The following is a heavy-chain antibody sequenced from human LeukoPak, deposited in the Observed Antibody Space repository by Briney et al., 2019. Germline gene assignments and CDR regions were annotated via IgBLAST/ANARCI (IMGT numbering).Heavy chain of an antibody. CDR2: INSGGDIT. CDR1: GFTFSSYW. V-gene: IGHV3-74*01. J-gene: IGHJ4*02. Sequence: PGGSLSLSCAASGFTFSSYWMYWVRQAPGKGLVWVSRINSGGDITAYADSVKGRFTISRDNAKNTLYLQMNSLRVEDTAVYYCAGALVGPTLFDYWGQGTLVTVSS. CDR3: AGALVGPTLFDY. D-gene: IGHD1-26*01.